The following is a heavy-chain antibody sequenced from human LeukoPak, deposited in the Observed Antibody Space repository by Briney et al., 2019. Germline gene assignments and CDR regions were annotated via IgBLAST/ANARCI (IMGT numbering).Heavy chain of an antibody. Sequence: GGSLRLSCAASGFTFSSYSMNWVRQAPGKGLEWVSSISSSSSYIYYAGSVKGRFTISRDNAKNSLYLQMNSLRAEDTAVYYCARGGGYYYDSSGYYKIKYYFDYWGQGTLVTVSS. V-gene: IGHV3-21*01. CDR1: GFTFSSYS. CDR3: ARGGGYYYDSSGYYKIKYYFDY. D-gene: IGHD3-22*01. J-gene: IGHJ4*02. CDR2: ISSSSSYI.